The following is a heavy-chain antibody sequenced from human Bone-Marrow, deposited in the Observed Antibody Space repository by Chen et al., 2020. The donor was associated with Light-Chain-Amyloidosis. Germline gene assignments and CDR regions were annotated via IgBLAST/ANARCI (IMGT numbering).Heavy chain of an antibody. J-gene: IGHJ4*02. D-gene: IGHD2-21*01. V-gene: IGHV3-74*01. CDR1: GLIFSGYW. CDR3: GKDRWGFPDY. CDR2: INADGTIT. Sequence: GSLRLSCAASGLIFSGYWMLWVRQTPGKGLEWVSRINADGTITHYAGSVKGRFTISRDNAKNTLYLQMSSLRAEDTAVYYCGKDRWGFPDYWGQGTLVTVSS.